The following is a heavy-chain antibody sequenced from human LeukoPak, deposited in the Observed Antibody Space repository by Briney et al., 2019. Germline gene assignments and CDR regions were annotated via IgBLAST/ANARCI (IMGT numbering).Heavy chain of an antibody. CDR3: ARSVNDYGDSGRYMDV. J-gene: IGHJ6*03. CDR2: INHSGST. CDR1: GGSFSGYY. D-gene: IGHD4-17*01. V-gene: IGHV4-34*01. Sequence: SETLSLTCAVYGGSFSGYYWSWIRQPPGKGLEWIREINHSGSTNYNPSLKSRVTISVDTSKNQFSLKLSSVTAADTAVYYCARSVNDYGDSGRYMDVWGKGTTVTVFS.